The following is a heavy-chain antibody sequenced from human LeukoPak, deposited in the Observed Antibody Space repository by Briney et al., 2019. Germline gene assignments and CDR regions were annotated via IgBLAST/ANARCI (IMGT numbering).Heavy chain of an antibody. CDR2: IKQDGSEK. J-gene: IGHJ4*02. CDR1: GFTFSNYW. D-gene: IGHD1-20*01. CDR3: AKNFRYNWNDNFDY. Sequence: PGGSLRLSCAASGFTFSNYWMSWVRQAPGKGLEWVANIKQDGSEKYFVDSVKGRFTISRDNAKNSLYLQMNSLRAEDTAVYYCAKNFRYNWNDNFDYWGQGTLVTVSS. V-gene: IGHV3-7*03.